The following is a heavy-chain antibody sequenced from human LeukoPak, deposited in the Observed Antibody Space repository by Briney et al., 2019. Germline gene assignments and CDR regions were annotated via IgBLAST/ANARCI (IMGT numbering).Heavy chain of an antibody. Sequence: GGSLRLSCAASGFTFSNYWMHWVRQAPGKGLVWVSRINSDASSTNYADSVKGRFTISRDNAKNTLYLQMNSLRTEDTAVYYCASVTVLGKRNAFDNWGQGTMVTVSS. J-gene: IGHJ3*02. D-gene: IGHD7-27*01. CDR2: INSDASST. CDR3: ASVTVLGKRNAFDN. V-gene: IGHV3-74*01. CDR1: GFTFSNYW.